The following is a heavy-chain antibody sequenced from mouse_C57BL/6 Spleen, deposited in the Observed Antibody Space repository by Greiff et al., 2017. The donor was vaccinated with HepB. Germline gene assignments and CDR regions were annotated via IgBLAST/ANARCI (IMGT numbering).Heavy chain of an antibody. V-gene: IGHV1-82*01. Sequence: VQLVESGPELVKPGASVKISCKASGYAFSSSWMNWVKQRPGKGLEWIGRIYPGDGDTNYNGKFKGKATLTADKSSSTAYMQLSSLTSEDSAVYFCARNYGNYGAWFAYWGQGTLVTVSA. CDR1: GYAFSSSW. CDR2: IYPGDGDT. CDR3: ARNYGNYGAWFAY. J-gene: IGHJ3*01. D-gene: IGHD2-1*01.